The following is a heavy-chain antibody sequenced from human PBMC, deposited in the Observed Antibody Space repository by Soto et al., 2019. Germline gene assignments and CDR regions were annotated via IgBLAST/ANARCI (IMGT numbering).Heavy chain of an antibody. J-gene: IGHJ4*02. CDR1: GGSISSSNW. CDR3: VRSGDYRSGSYWYFFDY. Sequence: TLSLTCAVSGGSISSSNWWSWVRQPPGKGLEWIGEIYHSGSTNYNPSLKSRFTISRDNAKNSLFLQLNSLRAEDTALYYCVRSGDYRSGSYWYFFDYWGQGALVTVSS. D-gene: IGHD3-10*01. CDR2: IYHSGST. V-gene: IGHV4-4*02.